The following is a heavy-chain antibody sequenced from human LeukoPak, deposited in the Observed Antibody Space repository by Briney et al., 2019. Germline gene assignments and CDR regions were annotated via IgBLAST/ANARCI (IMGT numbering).Heavy chain of an antibody. J-gene: IGHJ4*02. D-gene: IGHD3-3*01. CDR1: GFTFGDYA. Sequence: GGSLRLSCTASGFTFGDYAMSWVRQAPGKGLEWVSAISGSGGSTYYADSVKGRFTISRDNSKNTLYLQMNSLRAEDTAVYYCTKDHPTSYDFWSGYSFYYYFDYWGQGTLVTVSS. CDR2: ISGSGGST. V-gene: IGHV3-23*01. CDR3: TKDHPTSYDFWSGYSFYYYFDY.